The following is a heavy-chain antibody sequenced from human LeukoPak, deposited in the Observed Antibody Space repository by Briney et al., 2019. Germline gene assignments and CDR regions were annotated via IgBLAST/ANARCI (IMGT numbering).Heavy chain of an antibody. J-gene: IGHJ5*02. V-gene: IGHV4-59*01. CDR2: IYYSGSP. Sequence: KPSETLSLTCTVSDGSISGYYWSWIRQPPGKGLEYIGNIYYSGSPNYNPSLKSRVTISVDTSKNQFSLRLSSVTAADTAIYYCARAGGGRPFDPWGQGTLVTVSS. CDR1: DGSISGYY. CDR3: ARAGGGRPFDP. D-gene: IGHD6-6*01.